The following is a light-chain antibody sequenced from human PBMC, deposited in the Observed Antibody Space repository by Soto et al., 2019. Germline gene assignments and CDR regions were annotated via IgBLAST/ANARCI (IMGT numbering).Light chain of an antibody. V-gene: IGKV3-20*01. CDR1: QSVGTR. CDR3: QQYGSSPLT. J-gene: IGKJ4*01. CDR2: GAY. Sequence: VLTQSPDTLSFSPGERATLCCRASQSVGTRLAWYQHKTGQAPSLLMSGAYSRATGIPDRFSGSGSETDFTLTISRLEPEEFAVYYCQQYGSSPLTFGGRTKVDI.